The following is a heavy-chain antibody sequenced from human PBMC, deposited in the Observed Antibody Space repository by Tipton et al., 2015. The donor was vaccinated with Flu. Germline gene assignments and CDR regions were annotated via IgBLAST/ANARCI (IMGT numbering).Heavy chain of an antibody. CDR2: IYNNQDT. Sequence: GLVKPSETLSLTCSVSGGFVSSYYWNWIRQPPGKGLEWIGYIYNNQDTKYNPSLKSRVTVSVDPAMSQFFLRVTSVTASDTAVYDCARDPTLGMPDYFDYWGQGILVTASS. D-gene: IGHD2-2*01. V-gene: IGHV4-59*02. CDR1: GGFVSSYY. CDR3: ARDPTLGMPDYFDY. J-gene: IGHJ4*02.